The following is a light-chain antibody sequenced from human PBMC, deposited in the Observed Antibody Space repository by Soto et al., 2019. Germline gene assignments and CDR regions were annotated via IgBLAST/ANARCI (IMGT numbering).Light chain of an antibody. CDR3: QQYCNSPPYT. CDR1: QSVSSSY. V-gene: IGKV3-20*01. CDR2: GAS. Sequence: EIVLTQSPGTLSLSPGERATLSCRASQSVSSSYLAWYQQKPGQAPRLLIYGASSRTTGLPDRFSGSGPWRDFTTTISRLEPEDFAVYYCQQYCNSPPYTFGQGTKVEIK. J-gene: IGKJ2*01.